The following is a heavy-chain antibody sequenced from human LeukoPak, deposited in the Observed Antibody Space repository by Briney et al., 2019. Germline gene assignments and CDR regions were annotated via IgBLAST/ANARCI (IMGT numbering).Heavy chain of an antibody. D-gene: IGHD3-22*01. J-gene: IGHJ4*02. Sequence: ASVKVSCKASGYTSTGYYMHWVRQAPGQGLEWMGRINPNSGGTNYAQKFQGRVTMTRDTSISTAYMELSRLRSDDTAVYYCARVDYDSSGYYFDYWGQGTLVTVSS. CDR1: GYTSTGYY. V-gene: IGHV1-2*06. CDR2: INPNSGGT. CDR3: ARVDYDSSGYYFDY.